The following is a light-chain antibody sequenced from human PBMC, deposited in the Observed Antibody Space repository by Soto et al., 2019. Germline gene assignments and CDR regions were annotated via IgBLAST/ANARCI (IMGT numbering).Light chain of an antibody. J-gene: IGKJ1*01. V-gene: IGKV3-15*01. CDR3: HQYNNWPLWT. Sequence: EIVMTQSPATLSVSPGERATLSCRASQSFSSNLAWYQQKPGQAPRLVIYGVSTRATGIPARFSGSGSGTEFTLTISSLQSEDFAGYYCHQYNNWPLWTFGQGTKVEIK. CDR1: QSFSSN. CDR2: GVS.